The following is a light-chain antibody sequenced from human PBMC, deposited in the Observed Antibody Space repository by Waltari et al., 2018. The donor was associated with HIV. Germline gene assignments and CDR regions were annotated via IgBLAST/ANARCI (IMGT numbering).Light chain of an antibody. CDR1: RTVYFNSNNQNY. V-gene: IGKV4-1*01. CDR3: QQYYTIEST. CDR2: WAS. J-gene: IGKJ4*01. Sequence: DIVMTHSPDSLPVSLGERATMNCRSSRTVYFNSNNQNYLAWYQQKPGQSPKVLIYWASTRASGVPGGFSGSGSGTDFNLTISSLQADDVAVYYCQQYYTIESTFGGGTKVEIK.